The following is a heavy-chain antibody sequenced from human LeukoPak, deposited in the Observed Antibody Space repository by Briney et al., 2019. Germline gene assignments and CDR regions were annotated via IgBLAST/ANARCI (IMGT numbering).Heavy chain of an antibody. CDR1: GGSISSGGYY. Sequence: SETLSLTCTVSGGSISSGGYYWSWIRQHPGKGLEWIGYIYYSGSTYYNPSLKSRVTISVDTSKNQFSLKLSSVTAADTAVYYCASLEASGYYDSSGYLTWGQGTLVTVSS. CDR3: ASLEASGYYDSSGYLT. D-gene: IGHD3-22*01. CDR2: IYYSGST. V-gene: IGHV4-31*03. J-gene: IGHJ5*02.